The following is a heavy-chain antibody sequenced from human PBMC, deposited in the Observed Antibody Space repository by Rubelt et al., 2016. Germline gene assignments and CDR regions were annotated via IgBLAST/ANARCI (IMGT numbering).Heavy chain of an antibody. D-gene: IGHD7-27*01. J-gene: IGHJ4*02. Sequence: QVLLQESGPGLVKPSETLSLTCTVSGYSISSGYYWGWIRQPPGKGLEWIGSVYYSGSAYYNPFLKSRVALTVDTAKNHFSLGVGSWTSADTALYYWARQGVLGSSDRYFDYWGQGTLVTVSS. CDR1: GYSISSGYY. CDR3: ARQGVLGSSDRYFDY. V-gene: IGHV4-38-2*02. CDR2: VYYSGSA.